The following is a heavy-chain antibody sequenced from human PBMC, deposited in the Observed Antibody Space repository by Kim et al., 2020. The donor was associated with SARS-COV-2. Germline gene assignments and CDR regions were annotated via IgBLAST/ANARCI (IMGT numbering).Heavy chain of an antibody. J-gene: IGHJ6*02. Sequence: SLKSRVTISLDTSKNQFSLKLSPVTAADTAVYYCVRDHIRGYYYYYGLDVWGQGTTVTVSS. CDR3: VRDHIRGYYYYYGLDV. V-gene: IGHV4-34*01.